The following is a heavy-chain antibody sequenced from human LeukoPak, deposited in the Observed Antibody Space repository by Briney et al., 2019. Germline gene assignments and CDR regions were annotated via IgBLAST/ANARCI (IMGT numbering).Heavy chain of an antibody. CDR3: ARQTYYYDSSGQGLVSSQIDY. CDR1: GYTFTSYG. D-gene: IGHD3-22*01. V-gene: IGHV1-18*01. J-gene: IGHJ4*02. Sequence: ASVKVSCKASGYTFTSYGISWVRQAPGQGLEWMGWISAYNGNTNYAQKLQGRVTMTTDTSTSTAYMELRSLRSDGTAVYYCARQTYYYDSSGQGLVSSQIDYWGQGTLVTVSS. CDR2: ISAYNGNT.